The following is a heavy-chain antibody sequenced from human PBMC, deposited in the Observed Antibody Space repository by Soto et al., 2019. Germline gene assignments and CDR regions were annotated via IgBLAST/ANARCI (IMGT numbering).Heavy chain of an antibody. V-gene: IGHV3-30-3*01. D-gene: IGHD5-18*01. J-gene: IGHJ4*02. CDR1: GFTFSSYA. Sequence: GGSLRLSCAASGFTFSSYAMHWVRQAPGKGLEWVAVISYDGSNKYYADSVKGRFTISRDNSKNTLYLQMNSLRAEDTAVYYCARDSQVYSPRYYFDYWGQGTLVTVSS. CDR3: ARDSQVYSPRYYFDY. CDR2: ISYDGSNK.